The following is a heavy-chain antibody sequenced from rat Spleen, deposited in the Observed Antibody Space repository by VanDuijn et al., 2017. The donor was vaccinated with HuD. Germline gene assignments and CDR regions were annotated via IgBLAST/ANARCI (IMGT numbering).Heavy chain of an antibody. CDR1: GFILNNYG. CDR3: ATTPRYYSGDPYYFDY. V-gene: IGHV5-19*01. D-gene: IGHD1-1*01. CDR2: ISPSGGST. Sequence: EVQLVESGGGLVQPGRSLKLSCAASGFILNNYGMHWIRQAPTKGLEWVASISPSGGSTFYRDSVKGRFTISRDIAKSILYLQMDSLRSEDTATYYCATTPRYYSGDPYYFDYWGQGVMVTVSS. J-gene: IGHJ2*01.